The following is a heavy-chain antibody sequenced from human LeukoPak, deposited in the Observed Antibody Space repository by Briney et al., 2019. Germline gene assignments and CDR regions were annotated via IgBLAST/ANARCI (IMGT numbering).Heavy chain of an antibody. Sequence: GGSLRLSCAASGFTFSSYAMHWVRQAPGKGLVWVSRIKSDGSYTNYVDSVKGRFTISRDNAKNSLYLQMNNLRAEDTAVYYCAGGDSGYYRYWGQGTLVTVSS. D-gene: IGHD3-22*01. CDR3: AGGDSGYYRY. V-gene: IGHV3-74*01. CDR2: IKSDGSYT. CDR1: GFTFSSYA. J-gene: IGHJ4*02.